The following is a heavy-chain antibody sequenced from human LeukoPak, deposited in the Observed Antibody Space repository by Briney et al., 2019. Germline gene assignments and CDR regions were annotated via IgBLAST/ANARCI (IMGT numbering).Heavy chain of an antibody. J-gene: IGHJ5*02. V-gene: IGHV1-69*04. D-gene: IGHD5-12*01. CDR2: IIPILGIA. CDR1: GGTFSSYA. CDR3: ARAIVATIKNWFDP. Sequence: SVKVSYKASGGTFSSYAISWVRQAPGQGLEWMGRIIPILGIANYAQKFQGRVTITADKSTSTAYMELSSLRSEDTAVYYCARAIVATIKNWFDPWGQGTLVTVSS.